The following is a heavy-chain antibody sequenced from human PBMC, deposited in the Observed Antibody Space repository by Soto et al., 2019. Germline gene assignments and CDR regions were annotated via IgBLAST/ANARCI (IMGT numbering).Heavy chain of an antibody. J-gene: IGHJ3*02. Sequence: GRSLRLSCAASGINFNDYWMSWVRQAPGKGLEWVSSISSSSSYIYYADSVKGRFTISRDNAKNSLYLQMNSLRAEDTAVYYCARLGDLTAFDIWGQGTMVTVSS. CDR3: ARLGDLTAFDI. V-gene: IGHV3-21*01. CDR2: ISSSSSYI. CDR1: GINFNDYW. D-gene: IGHD3-10*01.